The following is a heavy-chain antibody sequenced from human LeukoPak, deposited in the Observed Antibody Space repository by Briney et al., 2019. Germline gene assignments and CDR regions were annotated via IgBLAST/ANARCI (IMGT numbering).Heavy chain of an antibody. J-gene: IGHJ4*02. CDR3: ASLDDSSGYYFDY. D-gene: IGHD3-22*01. CDR1: GFTFSSYS. CDR2: ISSSSSTI. Sequence: PGGSLRLSCAASGFTFSSYSMNWVRQAPGKGLEWVSYISSSSSTIYYADSVKGRFTISRDNAKNSLYLQMNSLRAEDTAVYYCASLDDSSGYYFDYWGQGTLVTVSS. V-gene: IGHV3-48*01.